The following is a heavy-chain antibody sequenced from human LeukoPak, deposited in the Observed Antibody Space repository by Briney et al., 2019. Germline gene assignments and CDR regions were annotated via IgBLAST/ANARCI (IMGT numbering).Heavy chain of an antibody. Sequence: SETLSLTCTVSGGSISSYYWSWVRQPPGKGLEWIGFVYYTGSTNYSPSLKSRVTISVDTSKNQFSLKLSSVTAADTAVYYCARDSVLAGPMDVWGKGTTVTVSS. CDR1: GGSISSYY. CDR3: ARDSVLAGPMDV. CDR2: VYYTGST. V-gene: IGHV4-59*12. D-gene: IGHD2-15*01. J-gene: IGHJ6*03.